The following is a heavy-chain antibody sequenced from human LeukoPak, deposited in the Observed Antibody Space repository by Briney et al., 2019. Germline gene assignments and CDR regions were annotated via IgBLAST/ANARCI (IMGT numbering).Heavy chain of an antibody. Sequence: PGGSLRLSCAASGFTFSSYTMSWVRQAPGKGLEWVSAISGSGGSTYYADSVKGRFTISRDNSKNTLYLQMNSLRAEDTAVYYCASGGWSSGWSDYWGQGTLVTVSS. J-gene: IGHJ4*02. CDR1: GFTFSSYT. V-gene: IGHV3-23*01. CDR3: ASGGWSSGWSDY. D-gene: IGHD6-19*01. CDR2: ISGSGGST.